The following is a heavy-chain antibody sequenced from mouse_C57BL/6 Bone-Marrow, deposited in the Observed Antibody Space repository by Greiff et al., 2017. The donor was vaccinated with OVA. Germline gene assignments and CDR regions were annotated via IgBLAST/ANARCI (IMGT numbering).Heavy chain of an antibody. Sequence: VQLQQSGAELVRPGSSVKLSCKASGYAFTSYWMEWVKQRPGQGLEWIGNIYPADGETNYNQKFKDKATLTADKSSSTAYMQLSSLTSEDSAVYFCATFGRRGDYWGQGTTLTVSS. CDR2: IYPADGET. CDR3: ATFGRRGDY. J-gene: IGHJ2*01. V-gene: IGHV1-61*01. CDR1: GYAFTSYW. D-gene: IGHD3-3*01.